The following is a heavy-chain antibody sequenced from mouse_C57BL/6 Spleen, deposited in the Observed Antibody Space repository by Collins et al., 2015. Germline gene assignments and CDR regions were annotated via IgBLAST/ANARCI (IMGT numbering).Heavy chain of an antibody. CDR3: ARSLYRNYFDY. J-gene: IGHJ2*01. Sequence: PVQGLEWIGNIDPFDGETHCNQRFKDKATLTVDKSSSTAHLHLSSLTSEDSAVYYCARSLYRNYFDYWGQGTTLTVSS. D-gene: IGHD1-1*01. CDR2: IDPFDGET. V-gene: IGHV1-52*01.